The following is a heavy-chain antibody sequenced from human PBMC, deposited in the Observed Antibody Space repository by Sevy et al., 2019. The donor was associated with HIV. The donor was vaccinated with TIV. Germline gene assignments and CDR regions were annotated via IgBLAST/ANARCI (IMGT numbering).Heavy chain of an antibody. CDR3: VREGAPYRNVRYCSGNNCYYNWFDP. D-gene: IGHD2-15*01. CDR1: GFSFSDYA. J-gene: IGHJ5*02. CDR2: ISYDGSET. V-gene: IGHV3-30-3*01. Sequence: GGSLRLSCAASGFSFSDYAMHWVRQAPGEGLEWVAVISYDGSETYYADSVKGRFTISRDNSEDTLDLQMNGLRAEDTAVYYCVREGAPYRNVRYCSGNNCYYNWFDPWGQGTQVTVSS.